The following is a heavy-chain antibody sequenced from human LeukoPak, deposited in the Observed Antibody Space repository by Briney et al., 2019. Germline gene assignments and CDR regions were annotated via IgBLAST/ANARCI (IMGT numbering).Heavy chain of an antibody. V-gene: IGHV4-34*01. CDR3: ARGLAVVVPAAPRGRYNWFDP. CDR1: GGSISGYY. Sequence: SETLSLTCTVSGGSISGYYWSWIRQPPGKGLERIGEINHSGSTNYNPSLKSRVTISVDTSKNQFSLKLSSVTAADTAVYYCARGLAVVVPAAPRGRYNWFDPWGQGTLVTVSS. J-gene: IGHJ5*02. D-gene: IGHD2-2*01. CDR2: INHSGST.